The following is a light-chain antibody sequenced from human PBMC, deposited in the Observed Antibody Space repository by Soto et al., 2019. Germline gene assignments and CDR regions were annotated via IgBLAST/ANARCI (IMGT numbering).Light chain of an antibody. CDR2: AAS. J-gene: IGKJ5*01. CDR3: QQRSNWLIT. Sequence: IQLTQPPSSLSAPAGDRVTITCRASQGISSYLAWYQQKPGKAPKLLIYAASTLKSGAPSRFSGSGSGTDFTLTISSLQPEDFAVYYCQQRSNWLITFGQGTRLEI. V-gene: IGKV1-9*01. CDR1: QGISSY.